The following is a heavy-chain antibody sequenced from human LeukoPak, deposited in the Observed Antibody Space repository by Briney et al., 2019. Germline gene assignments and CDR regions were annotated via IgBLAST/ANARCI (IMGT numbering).Heavy chain of an antibody. CDR1: GYTFTSYY. Sequence: ASVKVSCKASGYTFTSYYMHWVRQAPGQGLEWMGIINPSGGSTSYAQKFQGRVTMTRDTSTSTVYMELSSLRSKDTAVYYCARHSTQVEMATIAAEFDYWGQGTLVTVSS. J-gene: IGHJ4*02. D-gene: IGHD5-24*01. CDR2: INPSGGST. V-gene: IGHV1-46*01. CDR3: ARHSTQVEMATIAAEFDY.